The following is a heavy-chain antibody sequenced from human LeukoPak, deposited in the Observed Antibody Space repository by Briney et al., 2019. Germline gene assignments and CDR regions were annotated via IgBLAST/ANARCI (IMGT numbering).Heavy chain of an antibody. CDR1: GYTFTGYY. J-gene: IGHJ3*02. CDR2: ISPNSGGT. D-gene: IGHD2-2*01. V-gene: IGHV1-2*02. CDR3: ARIYCSSTSCYPHDAFDI. Sequence: ASVKVSCKASGYTFTGYYMHWVRQAPGQGLEWMGWISPNSGGTNYAQKFQGRVTMTRDTSISTAYMELSRLRSDDTAVYYCARIYCSSTSCYPHDAFDIWGQGTMVTVSS.